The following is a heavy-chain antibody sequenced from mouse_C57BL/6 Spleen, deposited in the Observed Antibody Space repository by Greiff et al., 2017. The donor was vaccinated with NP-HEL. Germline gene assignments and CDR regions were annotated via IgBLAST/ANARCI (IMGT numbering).Heavy chain of an antibody. CDR3: ARWHDRDYFDY. CDR2: IYPGDGDT. J-gene: IGHJ2*01. D-gene: IGHD2-12*01. CDR1: GYAFSSSW. V-gene: IGHV1-82*01. Sequence: QVQLQQSGPELVKPGASVKISCKASGYAFSSSWMNWVKQRPGKGLEWIGRIYPGDGDTNYNGKFKGKATLTADKSSSTASMQLSSLTSEDSAVYFCARWHDRDYFDYWGQGTTLTVSS.